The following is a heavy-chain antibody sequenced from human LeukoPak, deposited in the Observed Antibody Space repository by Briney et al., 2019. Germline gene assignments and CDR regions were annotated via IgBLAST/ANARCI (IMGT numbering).Heavy chain of an antibody. V-gene: IGHV3-23*01. CDR2: LSGDGSDT. CDR3: AKDPKRGETATPFGMDV. J-gene: IGHJ6*02. Sequence: GGSLRLSCQASGFPFSTFPMSWVRQAPGKRLEWVSTLSGDGSDTYYADSVKGRFTISRDNSKNTLYLQMNSLRGEDTAVYYCAKDPKRGETATPFGMDVWGQGTTVTVSS. D-gene: IGHD5-24*01. CDR1: GFPFSTFP.